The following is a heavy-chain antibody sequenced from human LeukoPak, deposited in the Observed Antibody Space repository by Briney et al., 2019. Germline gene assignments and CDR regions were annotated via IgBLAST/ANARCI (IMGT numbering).Heavy chain of an antibody. Sequence: PGGSLRLSCAASGFTFDDYAMHWVRQAPGKGLEWVSAISGSGGSTYYADSVKGRFTISRDNSKNTLYLQMNSLRAEDTAVYYCYYDSSGYYSDFDYWGQGTLVTVSS. CDR3: YYDSSGYYSDFDY. CDR2: ISGSGGST. D-gene: IGHD3-22*01. J-gene: IGHJ4*02. CDR1: GFTFDDYA. V-gene: IGHV3-23*01.